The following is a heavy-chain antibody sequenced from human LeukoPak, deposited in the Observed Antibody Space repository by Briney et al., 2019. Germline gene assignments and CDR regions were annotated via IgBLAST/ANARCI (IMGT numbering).Heavy chain of an antibody. CDR3: AKDKLGASGSYNY. CDR2: ISGSDGRT. Sequence: GGTLRLSCAASGFTFSNYDMSWVRQAPGKGLEWVSGISGSDGRTYYADSVKGRFTISRDNSKNTLFLQMNSLTAEDTAVYYCAKDKLGASGSYNYWGQGTLVTVSS. V-gene: IGHV3-23*01. D-gene: IGHD3-10*01. J-gene: IGHJ4*02. CDR1: GFTFSNYD.